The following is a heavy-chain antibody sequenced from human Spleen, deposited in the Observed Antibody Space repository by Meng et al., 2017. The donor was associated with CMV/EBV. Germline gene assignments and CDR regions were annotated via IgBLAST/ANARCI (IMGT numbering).Heavy chain of an antibody. CDR2: INTDGSIT. V-gene: IGHV3-74*01. CDR3: ARGDQGYQLVLYY. D-gene: IGHD2/OR15-2a*01. CDR1: GFTLRRYW. J-gene: IGHJ4*02. Sequence: GSLRLSCAASGFTLRRYWMHWVRQAPGKGPVWVARINTDGSITDYADSVKGRFTVSRDNTKNTLTLQMDSLRADDTAVYYCARGDQGYQLVLYYWGQGTLVTVSS.